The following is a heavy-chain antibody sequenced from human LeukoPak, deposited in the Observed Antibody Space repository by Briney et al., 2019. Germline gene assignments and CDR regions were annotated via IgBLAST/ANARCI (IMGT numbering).Heavy chain of an antibody. J-gene: IGHJ4*02. CDR3: ARALPAYYYDSSGYYRSDY. CDR2: IIPIFGTA. Sequence: SVKVSCKASSYTFINYAISWVRQAPGQGLEWMGGIIPIFGTANYAQKFQGRVTITADESTSTAYMELSSLRSEDTAVYYCARALPAYYYDSSGYYRSDYWGQGTLVTVSS. CDR1: SYTFINYA. V-gene: IGHV1-69*13. D-gene: IGHD3-22*01.